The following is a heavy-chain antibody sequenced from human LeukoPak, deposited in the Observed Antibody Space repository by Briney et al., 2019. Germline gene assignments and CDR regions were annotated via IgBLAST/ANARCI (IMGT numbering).Heavy chain of an antibody. CDR1: GYTFTHYR. CDR3: ARENWYSDY. D-gene: IGHD1-1*01. V-gene: IGHV1-2*02. J-gene: IGHJ4*02. CDR2: VNPDSGAT. Sequence: ASVKVSCKASGYTFTHYRLHWVRQAHGQGLEWMGWVNPDSGATNYQQNFQARVTMTRETSIRTVCMELSRLRSDDTAVYYCARENWYSDYWGQGTLVTASS.